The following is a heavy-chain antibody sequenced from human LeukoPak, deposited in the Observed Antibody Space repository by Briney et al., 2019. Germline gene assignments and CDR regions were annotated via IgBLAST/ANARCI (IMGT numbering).Heavy chain of an antibody. CDR2: ISSSSSYI. J-gene: IGHJ4*02. CDR3: EAATDSDY. CDR1: GFTFSSYS. V-gene: IGHV3-21*05. D-gene: IGHD6-13*01. Sequence: GGSLRLSCAASGFTFSSYSMNWVRHPPGEGLEGGGYISSSSSYIDYADSVKGRFTNSRENTKNSLYLKMKSMRAEDTAVEYCEAATDSDYWGQGTLVTVSS.